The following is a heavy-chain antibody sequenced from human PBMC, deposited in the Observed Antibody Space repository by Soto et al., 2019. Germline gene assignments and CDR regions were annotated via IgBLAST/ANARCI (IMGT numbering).Heavy chain of an antibody. D-gene: IGHD4-17*01. CDR2: ISAYNGNT. J-gene: IGHJ3*02. CDR1: GYTFTSYG. V-gene: IGHV1-18*01. Sequence: QVQLVQSGAEVKKPGASVKVSCKASGYTFTSYGISWVRQAPGQGLEWMGWISAYNGNTNYAQKLQGRVTMTTDTSTRTAYMELRSLRSDDTAVYYCARDADGDYEYLDAFDIWGQGTMVTVSS. CDR3: ARDADGDYEYLDAFDI.